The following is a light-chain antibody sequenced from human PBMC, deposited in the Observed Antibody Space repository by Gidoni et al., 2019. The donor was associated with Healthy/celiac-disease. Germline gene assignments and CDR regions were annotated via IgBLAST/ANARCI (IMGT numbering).Light chain of an antibody. CDR3: QQRSNWPPWIT. Sequence: DIVFTQSPATLSLSPGERATLSCRASQSVSSYLAWYQQKPGQAPRLLIYDASNRATGIPARFSGSGSGTDFTLTISSLEPEDFAVYYCQQRSNWPPWITFGQGTRLEIK. CDR1: QSVSSY. CDR2: DAS. V-gene: IGKV3-11*01. J-gene: IGKJ5*01.